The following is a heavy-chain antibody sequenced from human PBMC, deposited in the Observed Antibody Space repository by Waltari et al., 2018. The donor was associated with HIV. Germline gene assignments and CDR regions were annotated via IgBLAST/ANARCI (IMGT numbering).Heavy chain of an antibody. CDR2: IIPAMGIA. J-gene: IGHJ5*02. V-gene: IGHV1-69*04. D-gene: IGHD3-3*01. CDR1: GDTLSNYA. Sequence: VQLVQSGAEVKKPGSSVRVSCKASGDTLSNYAVSWVRPAPGQGLEWMGRIIPAMGIAMHTENFQGRVTINADKSTNSAYMELGGLRSEDTALYFCTLGRIDDIRSGRENLGGFDPWGPGTLVTVSS. CDR3: TLGRIDDIRSGRENLGGFDP.